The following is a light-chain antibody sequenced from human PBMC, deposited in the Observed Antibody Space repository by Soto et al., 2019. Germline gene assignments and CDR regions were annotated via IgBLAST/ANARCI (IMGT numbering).Light chain of an antibody. CDR3: QQYGSSPPLT. CDR1: QSVSSSY. CDR2: GAS. Sequence: EIVLTQSPGTLSSSPEERATLSCRASQSVSSSYLAWYQQKPGQPPRLLIYGASSRATGIPDRFSGSGSGTDFTLTISRLEPEDFAVYYCQQYGSSPPLTFGGGTKVEIK. V-gene: IGKV3-20*01. J-gene: IGKJ4*01.